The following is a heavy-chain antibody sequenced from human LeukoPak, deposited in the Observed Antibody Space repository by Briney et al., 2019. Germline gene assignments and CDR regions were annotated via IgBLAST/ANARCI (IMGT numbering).Heavy chain of an antibody. J-gene: IGHJ4*02. CDR1: GYTFTGYY. D-gene: IGHD3-22*01. V-gene: IGHV1-2*06. CDR2: INPNSGGT. CDR3: ASIYDSSGYYQFLDY. Sequence: AAVKVSCKASGYTFTGYYMHWVRQAPGQGLEWMGRINPNSGGTNYAQKFQGRVTMTRDTSISTAYMELSRLRSDDTAVYYCASIYDSSGYYQFLDYWGQGTRVTVSS.